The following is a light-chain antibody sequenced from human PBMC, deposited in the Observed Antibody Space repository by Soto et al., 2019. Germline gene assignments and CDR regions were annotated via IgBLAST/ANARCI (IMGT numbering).Light chain of an antibody. Sequence: QSALTQPPSVSGAPGQRVTISCTGSSSNIGAGYDVHWYQQLPGTAPKLLISSNNNRPSGVPDRFSVSKSGTSASLAITRLQPEDEADYYCSSFSVDSPLFATGTKLTVL. CDR3: SSFSVDSPL. J-gene: IGLJ1*01. CDR2: SNN. CDR1: SSNIGAGYD. V-gene: IGLV1-40*01.